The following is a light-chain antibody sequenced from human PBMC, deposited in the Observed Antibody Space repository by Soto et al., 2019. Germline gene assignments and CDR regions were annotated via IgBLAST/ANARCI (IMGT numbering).Light chain of an antibody. J-gene: IGLJ1*01. CDR2: EVS. CDR3: SSYAGTNDLLYV. CDR1: SSDVGAYNY. Sequence: QSALTQPPSASGSPGQSVTISFSGTSSDVGAYNYVSWYQQHPGKAPRLLIYEVSQRPSGVPDRFSGSKSANTASLAVSGLQPEDEADYYCSSYAGTNDLLYVFGTGTKLTVL. V-gene: IGLV2-8*01.